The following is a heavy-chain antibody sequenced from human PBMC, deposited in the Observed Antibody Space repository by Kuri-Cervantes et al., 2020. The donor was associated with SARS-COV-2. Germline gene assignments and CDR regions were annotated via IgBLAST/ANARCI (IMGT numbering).Heavy chain of an antibody. CDR3: ARDREITSGGVIDRGFDY. Sequence: TLSLTCDVSGVSARGGTYYWSWIRQPAGEGLEWIGHLDTSGSTTYNPSLKSRLSMSVDTSKNQFSLRLTSVTAADTAVYYCARDREITSGGVIDRGFDYWGQGNLVTVSS. CDR1: GVSARGGTYY. D-gene: IGHD3-16*02. J-gene: IGHJ4*02. V-gene: IGHV4-61*09. CDR2: LDTSGST.